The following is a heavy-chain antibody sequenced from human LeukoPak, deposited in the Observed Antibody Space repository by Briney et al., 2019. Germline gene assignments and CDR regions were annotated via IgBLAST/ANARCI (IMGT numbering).Heavy chain of an antibody. D-gene: IGHD3-22*01. CDR3: ARQGYYDSSDDYYGMDV. CDR1: GGSISSYY. Sequence: SETLSLTCTVSGGSISSYYWSWIRQPPGKGLEWIGYIYYSGSTNYNPSLKSRATISVDTSKNQFSLKLSSVTAADTAVYYCARQGYYDSSDDYYGMDVWGQGTTVTVSS. V-gene: IGHV4-59*08. CDR2: IYYSGST. J-gene: IGHJ6*02.